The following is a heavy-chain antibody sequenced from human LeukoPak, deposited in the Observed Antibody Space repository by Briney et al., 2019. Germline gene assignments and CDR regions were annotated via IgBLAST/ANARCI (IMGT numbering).Heavy chain of an antibody. D-gene: IGHD1-1*01. CDR3: ARESHVERDDY. CDR2: ISANDGKT. CDR1: GFVFTING. J-gene: IGHJ4*02. V-gene: IGHV1-18*01. Sequence: ASVKVSCKATGFVFTINGFRWGRQPPEQGLGWMGWISANDGKTHYSERHQGRVTMTTDTVTSTAYMELRSLRSDDTAVYYCARESHVERDDYWGQGTRVTVSS.